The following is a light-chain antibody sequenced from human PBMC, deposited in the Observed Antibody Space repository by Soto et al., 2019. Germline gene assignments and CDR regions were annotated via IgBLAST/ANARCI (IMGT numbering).Light chain of an antibody. V-gene: IGLV2-14*03. Sequence: QSALTQPASVSGSPGQSITISCTGTSSDVGAYNYVSWYQQHPGKVPKLIIYDVDIRPSGVSNRFSGSKSGNTASLTISGLQAEDEADYYCSSYTTSSTVVFGGGTKVTVL. CDR2: DVD. J-gene: IGLJ2*01. CDR1: SSDVGAYNY. CDR3: SSYTTSSTVV.